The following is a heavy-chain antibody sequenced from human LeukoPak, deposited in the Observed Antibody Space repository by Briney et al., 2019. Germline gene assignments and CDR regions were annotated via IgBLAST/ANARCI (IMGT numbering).Heavy chain of an antibody. CDR1: GGSISSGDYY. Sequence: PSQTLSLTCTVSGGSISSGDYYWRWIRQPPGKGLEWIGYIYYSGSTYYNPSLKSRFTISVDTSKNQFSLKLSSVTAADTAVYYCAREEGGYTVGFDYWGQGTLVTVSS. V-gene: IGHV4-30-4*01. D-gene: IGHD5-18*01. J-gene: IGHJ4*02. CDR2: IYYSGST. CDR3: AREEGGYTVGFDY.